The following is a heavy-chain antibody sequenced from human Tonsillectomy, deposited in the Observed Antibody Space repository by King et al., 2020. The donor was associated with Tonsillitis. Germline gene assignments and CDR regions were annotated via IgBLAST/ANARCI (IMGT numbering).Heavy chain of an antibody. CDR3: AKITDFDFRLDP. V-gene: IGHV3-23*04. CDR1: GFTFTTFA. D-gene: IGHD3/OR15-3a*01. Sequence: VQLVESGGGLVQPGGSLRLSCAASGFTFTTFAMSWVRQAPGKGLEWVSSISASGDSAYYADSVKGRFTISRDNSKKTLFLQVNTLRAEDTAVYYCAKITDFDFRLDPWGQGTLVTVSS. CDR2: ISASGDSA. J-gene: IGHJ5*02.